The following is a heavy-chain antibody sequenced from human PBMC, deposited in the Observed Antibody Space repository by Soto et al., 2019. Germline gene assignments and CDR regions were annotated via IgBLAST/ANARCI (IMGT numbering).Heavy chain of an antibody. J-gene: IGHJ6*02. D-gene: IGHD3-9*01. CDR3: ARGEYDILTGYRNGGYYYGMDV. V-gene: IGHV1-3*01. CDR1: GYPFSSYV. Sequence: ASVKVSCKASGYPFSSYVMHWLRQAPGQRPEWMGWINGGNGDTVYSQKFQDRVTFTRDTSASTAYMELSSLRSEDTAVYYCARGEYDILTGYRNGGYYYGMDVWGQGTTVTVS. CDR2: INGGNGDT.